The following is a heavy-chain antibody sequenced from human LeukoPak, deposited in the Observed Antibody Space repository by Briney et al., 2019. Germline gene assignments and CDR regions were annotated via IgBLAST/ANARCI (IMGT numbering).Heavy chain of an antibody. CDR1: GGTFSSYA. CDR2: IIPIFGTA. J-gene: IGHJ4*02. CDR3: ARSLAMVRGVTPGY. Sequence: ASVKVSCKASGGTFSSYAISWVRQAPGQGLEWMGGIIPIFGTANYAQKFQGRVTITADESTSTAYMELSSLRSEDTAVYYCARSLAMVRGVTPGYWGQGTLVTVSS. V-gene: IGHV1-69*01. D-gene: IGHD3-10*01.